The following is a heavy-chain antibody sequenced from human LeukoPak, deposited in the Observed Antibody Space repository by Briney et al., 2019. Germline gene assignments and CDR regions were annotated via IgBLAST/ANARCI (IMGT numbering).Heavy chain of an antibody. CDR2: IAANGNDK. Sequence: GGSLRLSCAASGFTFRKYWMAWVRQAPGRGLEWVATIAANGNDKDYEDALQGRFTISRDNARDSLSLRIDSLRAEDTAQYYCAREVFFQFDNWGQGALVTVSS. CDR3: AREVFFQFDN. J-gene: IGHJ4*02. CDR1: GFTFRKYW. V-gene: IGHV3-7*03.